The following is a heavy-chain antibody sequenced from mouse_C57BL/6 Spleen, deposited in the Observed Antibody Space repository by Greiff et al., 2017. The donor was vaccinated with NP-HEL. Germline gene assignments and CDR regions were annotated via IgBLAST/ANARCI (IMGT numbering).Heavy chain of an antibody. CDR3: AGAHYYGSSAWYFDV. V-gene: IGHV12-3*01. CDR2: ITHSGET. J-gene: IGHJ1*03. D-gene: IGHD1-1*01. CDR1: GFPITSGYY. Sequence: VKLMESGPGLVKPSQSLFLTCSITGFPITSGYYWIWIRQSPGKPLEWMGYITHSGETFYNPSLQSPISITRETSKNQFFLQLNSVTTEDTAMYYCAGAHYYGSSAWYFDVWGTGTTVTVSS.